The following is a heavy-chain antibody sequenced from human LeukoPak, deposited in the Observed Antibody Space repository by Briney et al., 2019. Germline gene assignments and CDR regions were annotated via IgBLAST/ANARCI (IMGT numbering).Heavy chain of an antibody. J-gene: IGHJ6*03. CDR1: GFTFSSYS. V-gene: IGHV3-21*03. CDR3: AREVVVPAAARHYYYYYYMDV. D-gene: IGHD2-2*01. Sequence: PGGSLRLSCAASGFTFSSYSINWVRQAPGKGLEWVSSISSSSSYIYYADSVKGRFTISRDNAKNSLYLQMNSLRAEHTAVYYCAREVVVPAAARHYYYYYYMDVWGKGTTVTVSS. CDR2: ISSSSSYI.